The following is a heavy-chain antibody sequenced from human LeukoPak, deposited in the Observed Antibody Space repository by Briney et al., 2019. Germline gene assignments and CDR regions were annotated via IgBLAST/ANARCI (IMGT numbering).Heavy chain of an antibody. V-gene: IGHV3-23*05. J-gene: IGHJ4*02. CDR3: ARPQSSSGYYWPFDD. CDR2: IIDSGNSL. CDR1: GFTFSSCA. Sequence: QAGGSLRLSCAASGFTFSSCAMSWVRQAPGKGLEWVSTIIDSGNSLYYADSVEGRFTISRDNSKNTLYLQMNSLRAEDTAVYYCARPQSSSGYYWPFDDWGQGTLVTVSS. D-gene: IGHD3-22*01.